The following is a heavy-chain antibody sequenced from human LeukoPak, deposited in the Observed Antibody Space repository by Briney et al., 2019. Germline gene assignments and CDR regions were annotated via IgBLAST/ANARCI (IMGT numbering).Heavy chain of an antibody. CDR3: ARDVGYYYGPGGWFDP. D-gene: IGHD3-10*01. Sequence: GGSLRLSCVASGFTLSIYAMHWVRQAPGKGLEWVAVISYDGRTEFYGDSVRGRFTISRDNSRNTLYLQMNSLTAEDTAMYYCARDVGYYYGPGGWFDPWGQGTLVTVSS. J-gene: IGHJ5*02. CDR2: ISYDGRTE. V-gene: IGHV3-30*04. CDR1: GFTLSIYA.